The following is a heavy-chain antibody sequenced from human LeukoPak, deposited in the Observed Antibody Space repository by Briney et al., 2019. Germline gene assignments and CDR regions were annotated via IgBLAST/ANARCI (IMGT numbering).Heavy chain of an antibody. CDR1: GGSLNGHY. Sequence: PSETLSLTCAVYGGSLNGHYWSWIRQPPGKGLEWIGEGNESGGTKFNPSLKGRVAISADTSKNQFSLHMSSVTAADTAVYYCAKNGQNGFSFDPWGQGTLVTVSS. V-gene: IGHV4-34*01. D-gene: IGHD1-1*01. CDR3: AKNGQNGFSFDP. CDR2: GNESGGT. J-gene: IGHJ5*02.